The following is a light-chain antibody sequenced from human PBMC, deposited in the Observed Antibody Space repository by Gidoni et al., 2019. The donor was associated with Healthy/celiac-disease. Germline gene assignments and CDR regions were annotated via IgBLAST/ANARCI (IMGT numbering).Light chain of an antibody. Sequence: QSALTQPASVSGYPGQSITISCTGTSSDVGGYNYVSWYQQHPGKAPKLMIYEVSTRPSGVSNRFSGSKSGNTASLTISGLQAEDEADYYCSSYTSSSVVFGGGTKLTVL. CDR3: SSYTSSSVV. CDR1: SSDVGGYNY. CDR2: EVS. J-gene: IGLJ2*01. V-gene: IGLV2-14*01.